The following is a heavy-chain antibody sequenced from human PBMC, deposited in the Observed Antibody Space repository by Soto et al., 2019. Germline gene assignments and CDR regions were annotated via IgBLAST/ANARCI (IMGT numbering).Heavy chain of an antibody. D-gene: IGHD3-3*01. CDR3: ARASPPNYDFWSGYEPNYFDY. J-gene: IGHJ4*02. Sequence: PSETLSLTCAVYGGSFRGYYWSWIRQPPGKGLEWIGEISHSGTTNSNPSLKSRVTISVDTSKNQFSLKLSSVTAADTAMYYCARASPPNYDFWSGYEPNYFDYWGQGTLVTVSS. CDR2: ISHSGTT. V-gene: IGHV4-34*01. CDR1: GGSFRGYY.